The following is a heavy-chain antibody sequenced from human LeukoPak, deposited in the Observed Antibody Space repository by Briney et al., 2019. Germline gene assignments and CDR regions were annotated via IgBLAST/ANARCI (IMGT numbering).Heavy chain of an antibody. Sequence: PSETLSLTCTVSGGSISSSSYYWGWIRQPPGKGLEWIGSIYYSGSTYYNPSLKSRVTISVDTSKNQFSLKLSSVTAADTAVYYCARHRGLLGSGSHVDYWGQGTLVTVSS. V-gene: IGHV4-39*01. J-gene: IGHJ4*02. D-gene: IGHD3-3*01. CDR3: ARHRGLLGSGSHVDY. CDR2: IYYSGST. CDR1: GGSISSSSYY.